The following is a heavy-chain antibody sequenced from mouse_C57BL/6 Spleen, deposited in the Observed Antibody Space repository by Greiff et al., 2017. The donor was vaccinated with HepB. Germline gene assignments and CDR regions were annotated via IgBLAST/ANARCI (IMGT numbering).Heavy chain of an antibody. V-gene: IGHV1-82*01. D-gene: IGHD2-3*01. Sequence: QVQLQQSGPELVKPGASVKISCKASGYAFSSSWMNWVKQRPGKGLEWIGRIYPGDGDTNYNGKFKGKATLTADKSSSTAYMQLSSLTSEDSAVYFCARSDDGYLFDYWGQGTTLTVSS. CDR3: ARSDDGYLFDY. CDR2: IYPGDGDT. CDR1: GYAFSSSW. J-gene: IGHJ2*01.